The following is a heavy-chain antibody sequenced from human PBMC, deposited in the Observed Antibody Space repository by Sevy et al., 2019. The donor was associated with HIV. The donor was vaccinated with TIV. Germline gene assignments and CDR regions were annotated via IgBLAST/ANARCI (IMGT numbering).Heavy chain of an antibody. Sequence: SETLSLTCAVYGGSFSGYYWSWIRQPPGKGLEWIGEINHSGSTNYNPSLKSRVTISVDTSKNQCSLKLSSVTAADTAVYYCARRWRGYYGSGSYYNLNWFDPWGQGTLVTVSS. CDR3: ARRWRGYYGSGSYYNLNWFDP. CDR1: GGSFSGYY. CDR2: INHSGST. J-gene: IGHJ5*02. D-gene: IGHD3-10*01. V-gene: IGHV4-34*01.